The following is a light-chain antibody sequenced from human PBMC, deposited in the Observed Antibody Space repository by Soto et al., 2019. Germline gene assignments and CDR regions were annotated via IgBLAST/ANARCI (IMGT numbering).Light chain of an antibody. CDR3: QQSNNWPKT. Sequence: EIVMTQSPATLSVSPGEKATLSCRASQSVNSNLAWYQQKPGQAPRLLISDASTMAAGLPARFSGSGSWTEFTLTICSLQSEDFAVYFCQQSNNWPKTFGQGTKV. CDR1: QSVNSN. V-gene: IGKV3-15*01. J-gene: IGKJ1*01. CDR2: DAS.